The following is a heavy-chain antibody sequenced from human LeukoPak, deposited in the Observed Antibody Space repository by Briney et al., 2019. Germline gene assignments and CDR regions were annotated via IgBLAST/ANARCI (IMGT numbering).Heavy chain of an antibody. J-gene: IGHJ3*01. CDR3: ASRYYDSSGYFQNDAFDV. CDR1: GYSFTNYW. CDR2: FYPLDSDT. V-gene: IGHV5-51*01. Sequence: GESLKISCKGSGYSFTNYWIGWVRQMPGKGLEWMGIFYPLDSDTRYSPSFQGQVTISADKSTSTAYLQWSSLKASDTAMYYCASRYYDSSGYFQNDAFDVWGQGTMVTVSS. D-gene: IGHD3-22*01.